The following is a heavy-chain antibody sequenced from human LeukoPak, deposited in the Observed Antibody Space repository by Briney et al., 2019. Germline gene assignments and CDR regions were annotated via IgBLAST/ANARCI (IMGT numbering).Heavy chain of an antibody. J-gene: IGHJ4*02. Sequence: GGSLRLSCAVSGCTFSSYSMNWVRQAPGKGLEWVSSISSSSSYIYYADSVKGRFTISRDNAKNSLYLQMNSLRAEDTAVYYCARGAGAFDYWGQGTLVTVSS. D-gene: IGHD3-10*01. V-gene: IGHV3-21*01. CDR3: ARGAGAFDY. CDR1: GCTFSSYS. CDR2: ISSSSSYI.